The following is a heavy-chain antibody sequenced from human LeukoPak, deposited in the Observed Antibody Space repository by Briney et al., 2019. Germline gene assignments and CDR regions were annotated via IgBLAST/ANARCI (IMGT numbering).Heavy chain of an antibody. V-gene: IGHV1-69*06. CDR3: AGPSRFGKRGAFDI. J-gene: IGHJ3*02. D-gene: IGHD3-10*01. Sequence: ASVKVSCKASGGTFSSYAISWVRQAPGQGLEWMGGIIPIFGTANYAQKFQGRVTITADKSTSTAYMELSSLRSEDTAVYYCAGPSRFGKRGAFDIWGQGTMVTVSS. CDR1: GGTFSSYA. CDR2: IIPIFGTA.